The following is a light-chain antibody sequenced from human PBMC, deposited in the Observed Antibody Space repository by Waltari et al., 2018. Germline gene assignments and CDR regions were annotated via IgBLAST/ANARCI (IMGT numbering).Light chain of an antibody. CDR3: QQSKNAPLT. J-gene: IGKJ4*01. Sequence: DIQMTKPPSSLSACVRERVSIACRASQYISDYLNWYQQKPGKAPKLLISAASSLQSGVPSRFSGSGSGTVFTLTISNLQPEDFATYYCQQSKNAPLTFGGGTRVEI. CDR2: AAS. CDR1: QYISDY. V-gene: IGKV1-39*01.